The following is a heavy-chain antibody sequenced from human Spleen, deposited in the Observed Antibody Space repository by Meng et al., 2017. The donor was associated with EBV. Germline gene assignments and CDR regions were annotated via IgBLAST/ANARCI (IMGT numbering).Heavy chain of an antibody. CDR3: ARDQGVASAIDF. CDR2: VRGYNGHT. CDR1: GYTFTSSD. Sequence: QVQLGPSGAEVKEPGASVKVSCKASGYTFTSSDISWVRQAPGQGLEWVGRVRGYNGHTSYAEKFQGRVSMTTDTSTSTAYMELRSLRSDDTAVYYCARDQGVASAIDFWGQGTLVTVSS. V-gene: IGHV1-18*01. J-gene: IGHJ4*02. D-gene: IGHD2-21*01.